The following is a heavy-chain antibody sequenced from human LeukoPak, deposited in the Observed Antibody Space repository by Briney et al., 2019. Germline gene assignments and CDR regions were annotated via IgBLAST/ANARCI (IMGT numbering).Heavy chain of an antibody. J-gene: IGHJ6*03. D-gene: IGHD3-16*01. CDR3: ATMAARGGGYYYYYMDV. V-gene: IGHV4-34*01. CDR1: GGSFSGYY. CDR2: INHSGST. Sequence: SETLSLTCAVYGGSFSGYYWSWIRQPPGKGLEWIGEINHSGSTNYNPSLKSRVTISVDTSKNQFSLKLSSVTAADTAVYYCATMAARGGGYYYYYMDVWGKGTTVTVSS.